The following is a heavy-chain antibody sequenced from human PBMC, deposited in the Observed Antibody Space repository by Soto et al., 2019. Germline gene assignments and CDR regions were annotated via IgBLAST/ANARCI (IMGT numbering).Heavy chain of an antibody. CDR3: ALAILDYDVWSGYYREYYGMDV. CDR1: GYSFTSYW. J-gene: IGHJ6*02. CDR2: IYPGDSDT. V-gene: IGHV5-51*01. D-gene: IGHD3-3*01. Sequence: GESLKISCKGSGYSFTSYWIGWARQMPGKGLEWMGIIYPGDSDTRYSPSFQGQVTISADKSISTAYLQWSSLKASDTAMYYWALAILDYDVWSGYYREYYGMDVWGQGTTVTVSS.